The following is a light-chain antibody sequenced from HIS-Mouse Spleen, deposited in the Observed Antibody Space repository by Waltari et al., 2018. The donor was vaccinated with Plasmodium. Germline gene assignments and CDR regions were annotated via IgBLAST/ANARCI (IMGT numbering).Light chain of an antibody. V-gene: IGKV1-39*01. CDR3: QQSYSTWT. Sequence: DIQMTQSPSSLSASVGDRVTIPCRARQSISSYLNWYQQKPGKAPNLLIDAASSLQSGVPLRCSGSGSGTDFTLTISRLQPEDFATYYCQQSYSTWTFGQGTKVEIK. CDR2: AAS. CDR1: QSISSY. J-gene: IGKJ1*01.